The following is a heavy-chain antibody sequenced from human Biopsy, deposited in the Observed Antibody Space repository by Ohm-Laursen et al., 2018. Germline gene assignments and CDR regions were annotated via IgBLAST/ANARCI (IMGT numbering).Heavy chain of an antibody. Sequence: SLRLSCAAAGFTFSSHGMSWVCQGPGKGLERVSVVNGSGGSTYYADPVKGRFTISRDNSKNTLYLQMNCLRAEDTAMYYCARDLYDFCGGCPFDPWGQGTLVTVS. CDR1: GFTFSSHG. CDR2: VNGSGGST. J-gene: IGHJ5*02. CDR3: ARDLYDFCGGCPFDP. D-gene: IGHD3-3*01. V-gene: IGHV3-23*01.